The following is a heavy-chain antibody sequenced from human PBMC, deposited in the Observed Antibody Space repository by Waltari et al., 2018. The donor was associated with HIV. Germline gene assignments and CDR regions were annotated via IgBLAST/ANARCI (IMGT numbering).Heavy chain of an antibody. CDR2: ISYDGSAK. V-gene: IGHV3-30-3*01. CDR1: GFTFSSFA. Sequence: QVHLVESGGGVVQPGRSLRLSCSASGFTFSSFAMHWVRKSPGKGLEWVALISYDGSAKYYADSVKGRFTISRDNSKNTLYLQMKNLGTDDTAVFFCARDSTSMVSYFDYWGRGILVTVSS. D-gene: IGHD5-18*01. J-gene: IGHJ4*02. CDR3: ARDSTSMVSYFDY.